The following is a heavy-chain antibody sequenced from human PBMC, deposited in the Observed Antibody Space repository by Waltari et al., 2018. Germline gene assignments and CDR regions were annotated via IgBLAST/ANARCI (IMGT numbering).Heavy chain of an antibody. CDR2: ISYGGTT. J-gene: IGHJ5*02. V-gene: IGHV4-39*02. CDR1: GGSIRHTSFY. Sequence: QLQLQESGPGLVKPSETLSLTCSVSGGSIRHTSFYWGWIRQSPGRELEWIGGISYGGTTQYNPSLESRVTILLDTSKNQFSLKVRSVTAADTAIYFCAREAASTSKWFDPWGQGILVTVSS. D-gene: IGHD6-25*01. CDR3: AREAASTSKWFDP.